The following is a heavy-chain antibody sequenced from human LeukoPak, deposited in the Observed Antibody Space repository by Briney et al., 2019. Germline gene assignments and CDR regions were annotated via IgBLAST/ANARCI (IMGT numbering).Heavy chain of an antibody. D-gene: IGHD1-14*01. CDR3: TTGPGHYGMDG. Sequence: GGSLRLSCAASGFTVSNAWMSWVRQAPGKGRGWVGRIKSKTDGGTKDYAAPVKGRFTISRDDSKNTLYLQMNSLKTEDTAVYYCTTGPGHYGMDGWGKATTVTVSA. CDR2: IKSKTDGGTK. J-gene: IGHJ6*04. V-gene: IGHV3-15*01. CDR1: GFTVSNAW.